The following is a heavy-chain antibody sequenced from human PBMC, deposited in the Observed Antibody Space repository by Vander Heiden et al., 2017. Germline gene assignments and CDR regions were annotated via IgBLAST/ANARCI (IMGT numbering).Heavy chain of an antibody. CDR3: AKVFNGYVQSSHYFDQ. CDR1: GSSFSTYG. Sequence: QVQLVESGGGVVQPGRSLRLSCAASGSSFSTYGMHWVRQSPGKGLEWVAVISYDGNNKYYADSVKGRFTISRDNSDSTLYLQMNSLGVEDTAVYYCAKVFNGYVQSSHYFDQWGQGTLVTVSS. J-gene: IGHJ4*02. V-gene: IGHV3-30*18. D-gene: IGHD2-8*01. CDR2: ISYDGNNK.